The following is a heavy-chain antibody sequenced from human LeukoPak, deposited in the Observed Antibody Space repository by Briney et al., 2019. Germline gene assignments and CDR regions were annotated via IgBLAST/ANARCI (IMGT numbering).Heavy chain of an antibody. D-gene: IGHD1-26*01. CDR1: GFSFSNYG. Sequence: GGSLRLSCVAPGFSFSNYGMHWVRQAPGKGLEWVTFIRYDSSKKYYADSVKGRFAISRDNSKNTVYLQMNSLGAEDTAVYYCAKERGWELLLPNYFDYWGQGILVTVSS. CDR2: IRYDSSKK. CDR3: AKERGWELLLPNYFDY. J-gene: IGHJ4*02. V-gene: IGHV3-30*02.